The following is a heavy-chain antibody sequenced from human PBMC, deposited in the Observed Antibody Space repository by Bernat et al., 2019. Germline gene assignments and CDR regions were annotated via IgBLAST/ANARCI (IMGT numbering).Heavy chain of an antibody. D-gene: IGHD6-13*01. CDR2: IYYSGST. CDR1: GGSISSSSYY. J-gene: IGHJ4*02. V-gene: IGHV4-39*01. Sequence: QLQLQESGPGLVKPSETLSLTCIVSGGSISSSSYYWGWIRQPPGKGLEWIGSIYYSGSTYYNPSLKSRVTISLATSKNQFSLKLNSVAAADTAVYHCARHGLSIAAAAYPFDSWGQGTLVTVSS. CDR3: ARHGLSIAAAAYPFDS.